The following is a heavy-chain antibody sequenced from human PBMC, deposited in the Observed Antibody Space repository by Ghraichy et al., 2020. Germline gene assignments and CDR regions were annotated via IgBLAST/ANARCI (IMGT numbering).Heavy chain of an antibody. J-gene: IGHJ6*02. V-gene: IGHV3-9*01. CDR1: GFNFGDYA. CDR3: AKDKAFVSTHNCYGLDA. D-gene: IGHD5/OR15-5a*01. CDR2: IKQHRGRR. Sequence: GGSLRLSCAASGFNFGDYAMHWVRQAPGKGLEWVSTIKQHRGRRGYVESVKGRFTISRDNANNSLYLQMNSLRPEDTALYYCAKDKAFVSTHNCYGLDACGRPPTVTVSS.